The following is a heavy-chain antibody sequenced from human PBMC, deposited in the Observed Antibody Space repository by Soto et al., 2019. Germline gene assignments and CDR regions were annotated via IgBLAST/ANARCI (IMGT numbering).Heavy chain of an antibody. V-gene: IGHV5-51*01. J-gene: IGHJ6*02. Sequence: PGESLKISCKASGCSFTTYCIAWVLQMPWKGLEWMGIINPGDSDIRYSPSFQGQVTISADNSISTAYLQWSSLKASDTAMYYCARHEQFYYYYYGMDVWGQGTAVTVSS. D-gene: IGHD4-4*01. CDR2: INPGDSDI. CDR3: ARHEQFYYYYYGMDV. CDR1: GCSFTTYC.